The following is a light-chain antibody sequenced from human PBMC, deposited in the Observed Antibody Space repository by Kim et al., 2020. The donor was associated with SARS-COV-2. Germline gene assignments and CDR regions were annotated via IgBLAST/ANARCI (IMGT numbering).Light chain of an antibody. CDR1: QNIRSR. Sequence: ASIGAGVTINYQQSQNIRSRLACVQQKSEKAPRSLIDDVSTLQSGVPSRVSGSVSGTEFTLTISSLQPEDFAPYHCQHYASYPYTFGPGTKLEI. V-gene: IGKV1D-16*01. CDR3: QHYASYPYT. J-gene: IGKJ2*01. CDR2: DVS.